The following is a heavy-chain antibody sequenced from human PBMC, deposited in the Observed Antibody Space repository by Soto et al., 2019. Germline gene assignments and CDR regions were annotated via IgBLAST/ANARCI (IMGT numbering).Heavy chain of an antibody. J-gene: IGHJ4*01. Sequence: SVKVACKASGYTFTSYGISWVRQASGQGLEWMGWISAYNGNTNYAQKLQGRVTMTTDTSTSTAYMELRRLRSDDTAVCYCERVVSNHDFWTGLAEHTTFDRFDHRG. V-gene: IGHV1-18*04. D-gene: IGHD3-3*01. CDR3: ERVVSNHDFWTGLAEHTTFDRFDH. CDR1: GYTFTSYG. CDR2: ISAYNGNT.